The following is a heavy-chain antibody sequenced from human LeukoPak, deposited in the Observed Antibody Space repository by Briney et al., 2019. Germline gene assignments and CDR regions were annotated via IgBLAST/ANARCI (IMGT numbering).Heavy chain of an antibody. D-gene: IGHD1-1*01. CDR1: GYTFTSYG. CDR3: ARAHWNDGNWFDP. CDR2: INPSGGST. V-gene: IGHV1-46*01. J-gene: IGHJ5*02. Sequence: ASVKVSCKASGYTFTSYGISWVRQAPGQGLEWMGIINPSGGSTTYAQKFQGRVTMTRDTSTSTVYMELSRLRSDDTAVYYCARAHWNDGNWFDPWGQGTLVTVSS.